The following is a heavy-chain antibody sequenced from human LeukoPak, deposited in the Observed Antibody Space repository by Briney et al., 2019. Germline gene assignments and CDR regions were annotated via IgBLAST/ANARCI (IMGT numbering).Heavy chain of an antibody. D-gene: IGHD6-13*01. CDR3: AKSVTAAGTYAFDI. Sequence: GGSLRLSCAASGFTFSSYAMSWVRQAPGKGLEWVSSLRGNGGSTEYVDSVRGRFVISRDNSRNTLYLQMNSPRAEDTAVYYCAKSVTAAGTYAFDIWGQGTVVTVSS. CDR1: GFTFSSYA. V-gene: IGHV3-23*01. CDR2: LRGNGGST. J-gene: IGHJ3*02.